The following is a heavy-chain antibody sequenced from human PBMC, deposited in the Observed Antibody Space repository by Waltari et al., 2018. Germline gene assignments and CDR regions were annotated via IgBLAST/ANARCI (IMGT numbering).Heavy chain of an antibody. V-gene: IGHV3-21*01. CDR2: ISSSSSYI. J-gene: IGHJ3*02. Sequence: EVQLVESGGGLVKPGGSLRLSCAASGFTFSSYSMNWVRQAPGKGLEWVSSISSSSSYIYDADSVKGRFTIARDNAKNSLYLQMNSLRTEDTAVYYCARPYYDDSSGPWVGAFDIWGQGTMVTVSS. CDR3: ARPYYDDSSGPWVGAFDI. CDR1: GFTFSSYS. D-gene: IGHD3-22*01.